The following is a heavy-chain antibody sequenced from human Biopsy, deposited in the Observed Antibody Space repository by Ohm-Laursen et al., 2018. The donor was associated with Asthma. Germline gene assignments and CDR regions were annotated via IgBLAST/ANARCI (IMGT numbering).Heavy chain of an antibody. J-gene: IGHJ2*01. Sequence: GASVKVSCKPSGGTFNNYAINWVRQAPGQGLEWMGGISPIFGSTAYAQKFQGRVTITADEATSTAYMELSSLRSEDTAVYYCARDQGDFWFFDLWGRGSPVTVSS. CDR3: ARDQGDFWFFDL. CDR1: GGTFNNYA. V-gene: IGHV1-69*13. CDR2: ISPIFGST. D-gene: IGHD3-16*01.